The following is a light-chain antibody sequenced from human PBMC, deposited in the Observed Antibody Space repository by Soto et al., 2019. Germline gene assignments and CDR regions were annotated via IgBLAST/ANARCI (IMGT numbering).Light chain of an antibody. Sequence: QSVLTQPASVSGSPGQSITISCTGTSSDVVGYNYVSWYQQHPGKAPKLMIYDVSNRPSGVSNRFSGSKSGNTASLTISGLQAEDEADYYCSSYTSSSTPLGVFGTGTKVTVL. CDR1: SSDVVGYNY. J-gene: IGLJ1*01. CDR3: SSYTSSSTPLGV. V-gene: IGLV2-14*01. CDR2: DVS.